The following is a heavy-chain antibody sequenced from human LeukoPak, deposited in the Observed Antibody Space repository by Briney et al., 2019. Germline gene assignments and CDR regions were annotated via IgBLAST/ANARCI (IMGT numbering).Heavy chain of an antibody. Sequence: SETLSLTCTVSGGSISSYYWSWMRQPPGKGLEWIGYIYYSGNTNYNPSLKSRVTISIDTSKNQFSLKLSSVTAADTAVYYCARVGNGCLDCRGQGTLVTVSS. CDR3: ARVGNGCLDC. CDR2: IYYSGNT. J-gene: IGHJ4*02. CDR1: GGSISSYY. V-gene: IGHV4-59*01. D-gene: IGHD6-19*01.